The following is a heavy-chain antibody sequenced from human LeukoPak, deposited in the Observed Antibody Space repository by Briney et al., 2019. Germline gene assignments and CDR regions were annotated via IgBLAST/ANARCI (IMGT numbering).Heavy chain of an antibody. J-gene: IGHJ4*02. CDR3: AHIHTQRSVDY. CDR2: IYWDDDK. V-gene: IGHV2-5*02. D-gene: IGHD6-25*01. CDR1: GFSLSTSGVG. Sequence: SGPTLMKPSQTRTLTCTFSGFSLSTSGVGVGWVRLPPGKGLEWLALIYWDDDKRYSPSLKSRLIINKDTSKKQAVRTMTNRDSVDTATYYCAHIHTQRSVDYWGQETLVTLPS.